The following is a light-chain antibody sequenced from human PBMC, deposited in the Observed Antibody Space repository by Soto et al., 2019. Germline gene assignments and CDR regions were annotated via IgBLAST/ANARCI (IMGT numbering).Light chain of an antibody. CDR3: SSYTTKGTYV. Sequence: QSALTQPASVSGSPGQSITISCTGSSSDIGTYYYVSWYQQHPGKAPRIMIYEVANRPSGVSDRFSGSKSGSTASLTISGLQAEDEGDYYCSSYTTKGTYVFGSGTKLTVL. V-gene: IGLV2-14*01. CDR2: EVA. J-gene: IGLJ1*01. CDR1: SSDIGTYYY.